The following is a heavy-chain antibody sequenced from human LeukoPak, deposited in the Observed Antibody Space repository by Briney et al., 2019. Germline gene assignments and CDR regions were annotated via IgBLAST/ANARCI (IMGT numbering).Heavy chain of an antibody. CDR2: ISYDGSNK. CDR3: ARADSSGCHPLDY. D-gene: IGHD6-19*01. V-gene: IGHV3-30-3*01. J-gene: IGHJ4*02. Sequence: GGSLRLSCAASGFTFGGYGLHWVRQAPGKGLEWVAVISYDGSNKYYTDSVKGRFTISRDNAKNSLYLQMNSLRAEDTAVYYCARADSSGCHPLDYWGQGTLVTVSS. CDR1: GFTFGGYG.